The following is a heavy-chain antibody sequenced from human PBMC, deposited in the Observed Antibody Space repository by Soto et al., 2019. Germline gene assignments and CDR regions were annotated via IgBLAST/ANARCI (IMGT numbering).Heavy chain of an antibody. CDR2: ISWNSAAI. CDR1: GSTFDDYA. Sequence: GRSLRLSCAASGSTFDDYAMHWVRQAPGKGLEWVSGISWNSAAIGYADSVRGRFSISRDNAKNSLYLQMNSLRAEDTALYYCAKGPYDSSGYYNFDYWGQGTLVTVSS. CDR3: AKGPYDSSGYYNFDY. V-gene: IGHV3-9*01. D-gene: IGHD3-22*01. J-gene: IGHJ4*02.